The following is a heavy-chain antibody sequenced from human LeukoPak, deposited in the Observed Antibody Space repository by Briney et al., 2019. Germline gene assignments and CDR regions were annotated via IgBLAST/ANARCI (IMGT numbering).Heavy chain of an antibody. CDR1: GIRLSRYE. CDR3: ATIGAMGAFDI. D-gene: IGHD2-2*01. CDR2: MSSSGSSI. V-gene: IGHV3-48*03. Sequence: GGSLRLSCGASGIRLSRYEMKWVRQAPGKGLEWVSYMSSSGSSIHYADSVKGRFTISRDNAKNSLHLQVNNLRVEDTAIYYYATIGAMGAFDIWGQGTMVTVSS. J-gene: IGHJ3*02.